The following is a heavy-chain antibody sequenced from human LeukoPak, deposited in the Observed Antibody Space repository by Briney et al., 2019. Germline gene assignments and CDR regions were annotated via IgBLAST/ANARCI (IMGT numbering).Heavy chain of an antibody. V-gene: IGHV4-4*07. J-gene: IGHJ4*02. CDR2: IYTSGST. Sequence: PSETLSLTCTVSGGSISSYYWSWIRQPAGKGLEWIGRIYTSGSTNYNPSLKSRVTMSVDTSKNQFSLKLSSVTAADTAVYYCASSGYSYGFQSEQPFDYWGQGTLVTVSS. CDR3: ASSGYSYGFQSEQPFDY. D-gene: IGHD5-18*01. CDR1: GGSISSYY.